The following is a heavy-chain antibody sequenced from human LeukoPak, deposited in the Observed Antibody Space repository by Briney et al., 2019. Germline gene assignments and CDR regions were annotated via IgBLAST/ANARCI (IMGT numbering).Heavy chain of an antibody. Sequence: GGSLRLSCVASGFTSSYYAMSWVRQAPGKGLEWVSFSGSGSITYFADSVKGRFTISRDNSKNTLHLQMSYLRAEDTGLYYCVKSQSSDRAGYFDYWGQGTLVTVSS. CDR1: GFTSSYYA. CDR3: VKSQSSDRAGYFDY. J-gene: IGHJ4*02. CDR2: SGSGSIT. V-gene: IGHV3-23*01. D-gene: IGHD3-22*01.